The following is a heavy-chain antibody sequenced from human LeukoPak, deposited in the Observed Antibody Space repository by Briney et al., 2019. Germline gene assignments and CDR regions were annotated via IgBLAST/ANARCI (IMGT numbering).Heavy chain of an antibody. J-gene: IGHJ4*02. D-gene: IGHD6-13*01. CDR2: IIPIFGTA. V-gene: IGHV1-69*13. CDR3: ARPSGSSSWYDYFDY. Sequence: GASVKVSCKASGGTFSSYAISWVRQAPGQGLEWMGGIIPIFGTANYAQKFQGRVTITADESTSTAYMELSSLRSEDTAVYYCARPSGSSSWYDYFDYWGQGTLVTVSS. CDR1: GGTFSSYA.